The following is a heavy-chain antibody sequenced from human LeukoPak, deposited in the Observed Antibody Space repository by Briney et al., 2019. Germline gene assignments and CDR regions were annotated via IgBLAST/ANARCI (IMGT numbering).Heavy chain of an antibody. CDR1: GGTFSSYA. J-gene: IGHJ4*02. D-gene: IGHD3-10*01. CDR2: IIPIFTTA. Sequence: GASVKLSCKASGGTFSSYAISWVRQAPGQGLEWMGGIIPIFTTANHAQKFQGRVAITADESTSTAYMELSSLRSEDTAVYYCARVGGSGSYTSHYFDYWGQGTLVTVSS. CDR3: ARVGGSGSYTSHYFDY. V-gene: IGHV1-69*13.